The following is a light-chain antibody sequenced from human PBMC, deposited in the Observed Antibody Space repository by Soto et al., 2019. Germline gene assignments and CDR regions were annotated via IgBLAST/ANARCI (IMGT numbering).Light chain of an antibody. Sequence: NFMLTQPHSVSESPGKTVTLSCTRSSGSIARNYVQWYQQRPGSAPTTVIYEDNQRPSGVPDRFSGSIDSSSNSASLTISGLKTEDEADYYCQSYDGNDHVVFGGGTKVTVL. CDR2: EDN. CDR3: QSYDGNDHVV. V-gene: IGLV6-57*04. CDR1: SGSIARNY. J-gene: IGLJ2*01.